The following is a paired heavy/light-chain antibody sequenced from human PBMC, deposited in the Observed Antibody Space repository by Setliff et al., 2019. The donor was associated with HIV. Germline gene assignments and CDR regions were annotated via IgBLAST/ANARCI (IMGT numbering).Light chain of an antibody. Sequence: QSVLTQPPSVSGAPGQRVTISCTGSSSNIGAGYDVHWYQQLPGTAPKLLIYDNSNRPSGVPDRFSGSKSGTSASLAITGLQAEDEADYYCQSYDSPLSGRNWVFGGGTKLTVV. J-gene: IGLJ3*02. CDR3: QSYDSPLSGRNWV. CDR2: DNS. CDR1: SSNIGAGYD. V-gene: IGLV1-40*01.
Heavy chain of an antibody. J-gene: IGHJ6*03. CDR1: GFTFSNYG. CDR2: ILYDGSNK. V-gene: IGHV3-30*03. Sequence: QLVESGGGVVQPGRSLRLSCAASGFTFSNYGMHWVRQAPGKGLEWVAVILYDGSNKYYADSVKGRFTISRDNSKNTLYLQMNSLRAEDTAVYYCARMRGAYCGGGSCYGFNSYYYSMDVWGKGTTVTVSS. D-gene: IGHD2-15*01. CDR3: ARMRGAYCGGGSCYGFNSYYYSMDV.